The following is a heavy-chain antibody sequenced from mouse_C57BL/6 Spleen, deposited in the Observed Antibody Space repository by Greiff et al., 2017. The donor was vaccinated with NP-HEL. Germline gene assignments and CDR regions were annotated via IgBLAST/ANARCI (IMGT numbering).Heavy chain of an antibody. D-gene: IGHD1-1*01. CDR1: GYAFSSYW. CDR3: ASGGVVAYYFDY. V-gene: IGHV1-80*01. J-gene: IGHJ2*01. CDR2: IYPGDGDT. Sequence: QVQLKQSGAELVKPGASVKISCKASGYAFSSYWMNWVKQRPGKGLEWIGQIYPGDGDTNYNGKFKGKATLTADKSSSTAYMQLSSLTSEDSAVYFCASGGVVAYYFDYWGQGTTLTVSS.